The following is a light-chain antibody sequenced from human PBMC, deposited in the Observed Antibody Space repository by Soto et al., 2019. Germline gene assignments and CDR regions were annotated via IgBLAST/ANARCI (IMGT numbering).Light chain of an antibody. CDR1: QSLLHSNGYNY. V-gene: IGKV2-28*01. J-gene: IGKJ1*01. CDR3: QQYNSFPWT. CDR2: LGS. Sequence: DIVMTQYPRSLPVTPGEPASISCRPSQSLLHSNGYNYLDWYLQKPGQSPQLLIYLGSNRASGVPPRFNGSRSETEFTLTIRNLQPDDFATYYCQQYNSFPWTFGLGTKVDVK.